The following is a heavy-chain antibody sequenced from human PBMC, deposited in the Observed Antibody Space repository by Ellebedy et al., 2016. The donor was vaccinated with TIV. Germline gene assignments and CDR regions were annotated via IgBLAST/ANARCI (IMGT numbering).Heavy chain of an antibody. J-gene: IGHJ3*02. Sequence: GGSLRLXXAASGFTLSSHTMNWVRQAPGKGLEWVSSISSSTNYIYYADSVKGRFTISRDDATKSLSLQMNSLRAEDTGVYYCAREEDSDAFDIWGQGAMVTVAS. CDR2: ISSSTNYI. CDR1: GFTLSSHT. D-gene: IGHD3/OR15-3a*01. CDR3: AREEDSDAFDI. V-gene: IGHV3-21*01.